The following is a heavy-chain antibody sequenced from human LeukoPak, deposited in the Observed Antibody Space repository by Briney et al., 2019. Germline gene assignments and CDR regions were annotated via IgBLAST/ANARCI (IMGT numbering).Heavy chain of an antibody. D-gene: IGHD4-17*01. Sequence: GGTLRLSCAASGFTFSSYGMSWVRQAPGKGLVWVSAISGSGGSTYYADSVKGRFTISRDNSKNTLYLQMNSLRAEDTAVYYCAKDLVTVTTGAFDYWGQGTLVTVSS. CDR3: AKDLVTVTTGAFDY. J-gene: IGHJ4*02. CDR2: ISGSGGST. V-gene: IGHV3-23*01. CDR1: GFTFSSYG.